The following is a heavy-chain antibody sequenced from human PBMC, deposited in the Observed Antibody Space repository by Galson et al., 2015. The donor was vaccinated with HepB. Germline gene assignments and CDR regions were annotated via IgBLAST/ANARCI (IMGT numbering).Heavy chain of an antibody. V-gene: IGHV1-18*01. Sequence: SVKVSCKASGYAFSTYSITWVRQAPGQGLEWMGWISPYNGNTDYPRKFQGRVTMTTDISTSTAYMELSGLRSDDTAVYYCARETGGIDYWGQGALVTVSS. CDR3: ARETGGIDY. CDR1: GYAFSTYS. D-gene: IGHD7-27*01. CDR2: ISPYNGNT. J-gene: IGHJ4*02.